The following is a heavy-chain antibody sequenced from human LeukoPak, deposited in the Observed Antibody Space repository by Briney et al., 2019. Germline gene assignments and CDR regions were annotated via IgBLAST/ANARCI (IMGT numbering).Heavy chain of an antibody. CDR3: ARAVDTAMVESLDS. J-gene: IGHJ4*02. Sequence: GGSLRLSCAASGFTFSSYAMHWVRQAPGKGLVWVSRISGGGGSTYYADSVKGRFTISRDNSKNTLYLQMNSLRAEDTAVYYCARAVDTAMVESLDSWGQGTLVAVSS. D-gene: IGHD5-18*01. CDR2: ISGGGGST. CDR1: GFTFSSYA. V-gene: IGHV3-23*01.